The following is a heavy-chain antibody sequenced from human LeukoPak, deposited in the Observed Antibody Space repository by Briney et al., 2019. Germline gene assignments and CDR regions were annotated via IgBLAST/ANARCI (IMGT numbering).Heavy chain of an antibody. Sequence: KPSETLSLTCTVSGGSISSSSYYWGWIRQPPGKGLEWIGSIYYSGSTYYNPSLKSRVTISVDTSKNQFSLKLSSVTAADTAVYYCASALPHYYDSSGNDAFDIWGQGTMVTVSS. V-gene: IGHV4-39*01. D-gene: IGHD3-22*01. J-gene: IGHJ3*02. CDR3: ASALPHYYDSSGNDAFDI. CDR2: IYYSGST. CDR1: GGSISSSSYY.